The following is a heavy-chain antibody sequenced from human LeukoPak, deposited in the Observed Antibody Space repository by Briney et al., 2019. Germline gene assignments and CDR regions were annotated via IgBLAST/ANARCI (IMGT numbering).Heavy chain of an antibody. CDR3: ARGVGSGWFSGASDY. J-gene: IGHJ4*02. CDR1: GGSISSSSYY. V-gene: IGHV4-39*01. Sequence: SETLSLTCTVSGGSISSSSYYWGWIRQPPGKGLEWIGSIYYSGSTYYNPSLKSRVTISVDTSKNQFSLKLSSVTAADTAVYYCARGVGSGWFSGASDYWGQGTLVTVSS. CDR2: IYYSGST. D-gene: IGHD6-19*01.